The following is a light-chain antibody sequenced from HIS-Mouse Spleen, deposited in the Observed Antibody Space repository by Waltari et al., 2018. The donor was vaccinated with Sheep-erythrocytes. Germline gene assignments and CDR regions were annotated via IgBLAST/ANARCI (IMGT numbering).Light chain of an antibody. V-gene: IGLV2-23*01. CDR2: EGS. J-gene: IGLJ2*01. CDR1: SSDVWSYNL. Sequence: QSALTQPASVSGSPGQAITISGTGTSSDVWSYNLVSWYQHHPGKAHKLVIYEGSKRPSGVSNRFSGSKSGNTASLTISGLQAEDEADYYGCSYAGSSTLVCGGGTKLTVL. CDR3: CSYAGSSTLV.